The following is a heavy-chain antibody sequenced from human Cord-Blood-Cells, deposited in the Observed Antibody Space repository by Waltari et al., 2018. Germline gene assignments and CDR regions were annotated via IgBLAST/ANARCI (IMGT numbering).Heavy chain of an antibody. D-gene: IGHD3-10*01. CDR1: GYTLTELS. CDR2: FDPEDGET. CDR3: ATGRYYGSGSYYYYYYGMDV. V-gene: IGHV1-24*01. J-gene: IGHJ6*02. Sequence: QVQLVQSGAEVKKPGASVKVSCKVSGYTLTELSMHWVRQAPGKGHEWMGGFDPEDGETIYAQKFQGRVTMTEDTSTDTAYMELSSLRSEDTAVYYCATGRYYGSGSYYYYYYGMDVWGQGTTVTVSS.